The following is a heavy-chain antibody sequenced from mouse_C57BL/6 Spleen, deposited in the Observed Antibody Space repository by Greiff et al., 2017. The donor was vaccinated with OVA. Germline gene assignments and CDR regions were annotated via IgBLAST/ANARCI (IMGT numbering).Heavy chain of an antibody. Sequence: VQLQQSGPELVKPGASVKIPCKASGYTFTDYNMDWVKQSHGKSLEWIGDINPNNGGTIYNQKFKGKATLTVDKSSSTAFMELRSLTSEDTAVYYCARGGYGSYYYAMDYWGQGTSVTVSS. CDR1: GYTFTDYN. CDR3: ARGGYGSYYYAMDY. V-gene: IGHV1-18*01. CDR2: INPNNGGT. J-gene: IGHJ4*01. D-gene: IGHD2-10*02.